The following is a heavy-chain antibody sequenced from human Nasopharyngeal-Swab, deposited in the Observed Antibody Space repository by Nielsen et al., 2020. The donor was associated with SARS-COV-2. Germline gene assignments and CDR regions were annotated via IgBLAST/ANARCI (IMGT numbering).Heavy chain of an antibody. D-gene: IGHD3-10*01. J-gene: IGHJ4*02. CDR1: GYFFNTYW. CDR2: IFPDDSDT. Sequence: GESLKISCKASGYFFNTYWIDWVRQMSGKGLEWMGIIFPDDSDTRYSPSFQGQVTISVDESTSTAYLQLSSLKASDTAMYYCARTEYGSGTNFDYWGQGTLVTVSS. V-gene: IGHV5-51*01. CDR3: ARTEYGSGTNFDY.